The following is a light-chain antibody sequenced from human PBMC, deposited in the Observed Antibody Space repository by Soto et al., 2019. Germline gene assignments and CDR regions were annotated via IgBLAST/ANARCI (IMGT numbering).Light chain of an antibody. CDR2: LGS. V-gene: IGKV2-28*01. CDR1: QSLLHSNGYNY. Sequence: DIVMTQSPLSLPVTPGEPASISCRSSQSLLHSNGYNYLDWYLQKPGQSPQLLIYLGSNRASGVXDXXSGIGSGSDFTLKISRVEAEDVGVYYCMQALQTPLTFGGGTKVEIK. CDR3: MQALQTPLT. J-gene: IGKJ4*01.